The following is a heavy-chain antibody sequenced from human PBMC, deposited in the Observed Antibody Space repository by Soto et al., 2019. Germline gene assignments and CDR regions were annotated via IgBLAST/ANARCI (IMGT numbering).Heavy chain of an antibody. CDR2: IYYSGST. J-gene: IGHJ4*02. CDR1: GGSISSDNYY. V-gene: IGHV4-39*01. Sequence: PSETLSLTCTVSGGSISSDNYYWAGVRQPPGKGLEWIGSIYYSGSTYYGPSLKSRVTISVDTSKNQLSLNLSSVTAAEADLYVGVSHETHASFDYWGQGILVTVSS. CDR3: VSHETHASFDY.